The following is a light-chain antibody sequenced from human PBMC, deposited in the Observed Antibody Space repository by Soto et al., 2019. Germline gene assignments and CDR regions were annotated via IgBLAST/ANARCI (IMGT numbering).Light chain of an antibody. CDR3: QQYGSSVLT. Sequence: EIVLTQSPGTLSLSPGERATLSCRASQSVSSSYLAWYRQKPGQAPRLLIYGASSRATGIPDRFSGSGSGTDFTLTISRLEPEDFAVYYCQQYGSSVLTFGQGTKLDIK. CDR2: GAS. CDR1: QSVSSSY. V-gene: IGKV3-20*01. J-gene: IGKJ2*01.